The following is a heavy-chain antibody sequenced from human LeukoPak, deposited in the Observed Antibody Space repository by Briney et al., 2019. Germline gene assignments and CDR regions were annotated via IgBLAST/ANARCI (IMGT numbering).Heavy chain of an antibody. D-gene: IGHD6-13*01. Sequence: ASVKVSCKASGYTFTSYGISWVRQAPGQGLEWMGWINPNSGGTNYAQKFQGRVTVTRDTSISTAYMELSRLRSDDTAVYYCARGVRAAAGKSLFDYWGQGTLVTVSS. CDR2: INPNSGGT. V-gene: IGHV1-2*02. CDR3: ARGVRAAAGKSLFDY. J-gene: IGHJ4*02. CDR1: GYTFTSYG.